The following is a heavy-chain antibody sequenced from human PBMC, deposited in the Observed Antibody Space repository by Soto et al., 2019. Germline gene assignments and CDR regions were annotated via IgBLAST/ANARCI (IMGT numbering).Heavy chain of an antibody. CDR1: GGSITSSY. J-gene: IGHJ6*02. D-gene: IGHD6-6*01. V-gene: IGHV4-59*01. Sequence: PSETLSLTCTVSGGSITSSYWSWIRQPPGKGLEWIGYIYYSGSTNYNPSLKSRVTISVDTSKNQFSLKLSSVTAADTAVYYCARSWLQGSSSPKDHYYYGMDVWGQGTTVTVSS. CDR3: ARSWLQGSSSPKDHYYYGMDV. CDR2: IYYSGST.